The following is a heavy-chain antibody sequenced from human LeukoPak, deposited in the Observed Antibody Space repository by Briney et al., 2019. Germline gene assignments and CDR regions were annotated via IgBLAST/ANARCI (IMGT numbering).Heavy chain of an antibody. D-gene: IGHD7-27*01. J-gene: IGHJ1*01. CDR1: GYSFTSYW. CDR3: ARQTAMGRSGDY. V-gene: IGHV5-51*01. Sequence: PGESLEISCKASGYSFTSYWIGWVRQMPGKGLEWMGIIDPSDSDIRYTPSFQGQVTISADKSLSTAYLQWNSLTASDAAIYYCARQTAMGRSGDYWGQGTVVIVSS. CDR2: IDPSDSDI.